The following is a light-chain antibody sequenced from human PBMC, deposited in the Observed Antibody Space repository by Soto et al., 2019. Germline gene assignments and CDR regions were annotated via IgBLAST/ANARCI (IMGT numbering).Light chain of an antibody. CDR2: EVR. V-gene: IGLV2-14*01. Sequence: QSALTQPASVSGSPGQSITIPCTGTSSDVGLYDFVSWFQQHPGKAPKLIIYEVRTRPSGVSDRFSGSKSGNTASLTISGLQTEDEGDYFCSAYRGGRISPVIFGGGTQLTGL. CDR3: SAYRGGRISPVI. J-gene: IGLJ2*01. CDR1: SSDVGLYDF.